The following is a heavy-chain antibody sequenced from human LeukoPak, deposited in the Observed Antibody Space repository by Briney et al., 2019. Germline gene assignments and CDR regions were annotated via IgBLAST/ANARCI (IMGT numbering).Heavy chain of an antibody. CDR2: INHSGST. Sequence: SETLSLTCTVSGGSISSGNYHWAWMRQPPGKGLEWTGEINHSGSTNYNPSLKSRVTISVDTSKNQFSLKLSSVTAADTAVYYCARGPSGDSSGYYPPYFDYWGQGTLVTVSS. CDR3: ARGPSGDSSGYYPPYFDY. CDR1: GGSISSGNYH. V-gene: IGHV4-39*07. J-gene: IGHJ4*02. D-gene: IGHD3-22*01.